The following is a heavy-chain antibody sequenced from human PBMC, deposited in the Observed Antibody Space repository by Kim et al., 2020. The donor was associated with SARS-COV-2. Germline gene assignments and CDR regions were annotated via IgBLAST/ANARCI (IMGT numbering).Heavy chain of an antibody. Sequence: GGSLRLSCAASGFTFSSYGMHWVRQAPGKGLEWVAVIWYDGSNKYYADSVKGRFTISRDNSKNTLYLQMNSLRAEDTAVYYCARPPDYGGNSYYYYGMDVWGQGTTVTVSS. CDR3: ARPPDYGGNSYYYYGMDV. J-gene: IGHJ6*02. D-gene: IGHD4-17*01. CDR1: GFTFSSYG. V-gene: IGHV3-33*01. CDR2: IWYDGSNK.